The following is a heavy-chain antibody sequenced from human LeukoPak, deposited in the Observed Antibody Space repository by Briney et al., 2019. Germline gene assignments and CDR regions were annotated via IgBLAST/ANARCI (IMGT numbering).Heavy chain of an antibody. CDR3: ARDGFLEWLPDYYYMDV. CDR2: IIPIFGTA. Sequence: GSSVKVSCKASGGTFSSYAISWVRQAPGQGLEWMGGIIPIFGTANYTQKFQGRVTITADESTSTAYMELSSLRSEDTAVYYCARDGFLEWLPDYYYMDVWGKGTTVTVSS. CDR1: GGTFSSYA. J-gene: IGHJ6*03. V-gene: IGHV1-69*01. D-gene: IGHD3-3*01.